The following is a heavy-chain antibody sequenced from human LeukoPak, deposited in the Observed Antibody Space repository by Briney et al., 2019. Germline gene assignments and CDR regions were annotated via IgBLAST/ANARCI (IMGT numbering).Heavy chain of an antibody. J-gene: IGHJ4*02. Sequence: SETLSLTCTVPGGSISSSSYYWGWIRQPPGKGLEWIGSIYYSGSTYYNPSLKSRVTISVDTSKNQFSLKLSSVTAADTAVYYCARQVTTYYYDSSGYTIFDYWGQGTLVTVSS. CDR3: ARQVTTYYYDSSGYTIFDY. V-gene: IGHV4-39*01. CDR2: IYYSGST. D-gene: IGHD3-22*01. CDR1: GGSISSSSYY.